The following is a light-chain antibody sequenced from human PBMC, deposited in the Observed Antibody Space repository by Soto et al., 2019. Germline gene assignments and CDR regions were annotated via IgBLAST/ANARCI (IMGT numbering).Light chain of an antibody. CDR3: SSFTSSITLV. J-gene: IGLJ2*01. CDR1: SSDVGGYDY. Sequence: QSVLTQPASVSGSPGQSITISCTGTSSDVGGYDYVSWYQQHPGKAPKLMIYDVSNWPSGVSNRFSGSKSGNTASLTISGLQAEDEADYYCSSFTSSITLVFGGGTKVTVL. CDR2: DVS. V-gene: IGLV2-14*03.